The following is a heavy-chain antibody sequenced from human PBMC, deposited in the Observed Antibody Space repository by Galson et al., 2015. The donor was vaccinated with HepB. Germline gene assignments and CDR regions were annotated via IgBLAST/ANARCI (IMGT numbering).Heavy chain of an antibody. J-gene: IGHJ4*02. CDR3: ARARGSYLHQ. D-gene: IGHD1-26*01. Sequence: SLRLSCAASGFTFSRHDMHWVRQPTGKGLEWVSAIGTAGDTYYAGSVKGRFTISRENVKNSLYLQMKSLRVGDTAVYYCARARGSYLHQGGQGILVTVSS. CDR1: GFTFSRHD. V-gene: IGHV3-13*01. CDR2: IGTAGDT.